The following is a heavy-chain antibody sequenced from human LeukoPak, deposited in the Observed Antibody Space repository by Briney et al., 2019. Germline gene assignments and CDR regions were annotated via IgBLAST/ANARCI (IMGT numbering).Heavy chain of an antibody. D-gene: IGHD3-3*01. Sequence: PGGSLRLSCAASGFTFSSYSMNWVRQAPGKGLKSVSSISSSSSYIYYADSVKGRFTISRDNAKNSLYLQMNSLRAEDTAVYYCARANRKRVTIFGVVPNWFDPWGQGTLVTVSS. J-gene: IGHJ5*02. CDR3: ARANRKRVTIFGVVPNWFDP. V-gene: IGHV3-21*01. CDR2: ISSSSSYI. CDR1: GFTFSSYS.